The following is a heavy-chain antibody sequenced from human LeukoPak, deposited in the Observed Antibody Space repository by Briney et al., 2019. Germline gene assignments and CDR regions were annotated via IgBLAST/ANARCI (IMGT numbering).Heavy chain of an antibody. CDR1: GYTFTSYG. CDR2: ISAYNGNT. J-gene: IGHJ4*02. V-gene: IGHV1-18*01. Sequence: ASGKVSCKASGYTFTSYGISWVRQAPGQGLEGMGWISAYNGNTNYAQKLQGRVTMTTDTSTSTAYMELRSLRSDDTAVYYCARDGRSGSYGDYWGQGTLVTVSS. D-gene: IGHD1-26*01. CDR3: ARDGRSGSYGDY.